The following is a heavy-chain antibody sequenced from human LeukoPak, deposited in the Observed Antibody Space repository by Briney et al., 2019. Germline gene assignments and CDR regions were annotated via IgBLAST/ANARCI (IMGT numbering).Heavy chain of an antibody. CDR2: INQDGSER. CDR3: ARSNAMGV. V-gene: IGHV3-7*01. CDR1: GFTISSHW. Sequence: GGSLRLSCAASGFTISSHWMTWVRQASGKGLEWVANINQDGSERYYVDSVKGRFTISRDNAENSLSLQMNSLRAEDTAVYYCARSNAMGVWGQGTTVTVSS. J-gene: IGHJ6*02.